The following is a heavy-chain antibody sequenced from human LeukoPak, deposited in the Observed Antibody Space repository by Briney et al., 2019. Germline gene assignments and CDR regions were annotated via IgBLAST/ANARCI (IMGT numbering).Heavy chain of an antibody. J-gene: IGHJ4*02. Sequence: PSETLSLTCTVSGGSISSGDYFWSWIRQPPGKGLEWIGYIYYSGSTYYNPSLKSRVTISVDTSKNQFSLKLSSVTAADTAVYYCARAYYYDSSGYYYGALGYYFDYWGQGTLVTVSS. D-gene: IGHD3-22*01. CDR1: GGSISSGDYF. CDR2: IYYSGST. V-gene: IGHV4-30-4*01. CDR3: ARAYYYDSSGYYYGALGYYFDY.